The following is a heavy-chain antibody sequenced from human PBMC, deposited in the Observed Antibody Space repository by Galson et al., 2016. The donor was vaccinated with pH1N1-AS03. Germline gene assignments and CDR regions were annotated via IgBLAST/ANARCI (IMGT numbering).Heavy chain of an antibody. D-gene: IGHD2/OR15-2a*01. CDR2: IDSDGSNT. CDR1: GFTFSSYW. CDR3: ADPFGLP. Sequence: SLRLSCAASGFTFSSYWMHWVRHLPGKGLVWVSGIDSDGSNTYYADSVRGRFTISRDNAKNTLYLQVNSLRAEDTALYYCADPFGLPWGQGTLITVSS. J-gene: IGHJ4*02. V-gene: IGHV3-74*01.